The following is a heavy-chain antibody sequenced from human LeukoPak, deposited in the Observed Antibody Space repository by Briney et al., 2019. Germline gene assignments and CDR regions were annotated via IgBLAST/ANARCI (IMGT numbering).Heavy chain of an antibody. CDR3: ATGTLVRGVVVGRDAFDI. V-gene: IGHV1-24*01. CDR2: FDPEDTET. Sequence: GASVKVSCKVSGYTLTELSMHWVRQAPGKGLEWMGGFDPEDTETIYAQKFQGRVTMTEDTSTDTAYMELSSLRSEDTAVYYCATGTLVRGVVVGRDAFDIWGQGTMVTVSS. D-gene: IGHD3-10*01. CDR1: GYTLTELS. J-gene: IGHJ3*02.